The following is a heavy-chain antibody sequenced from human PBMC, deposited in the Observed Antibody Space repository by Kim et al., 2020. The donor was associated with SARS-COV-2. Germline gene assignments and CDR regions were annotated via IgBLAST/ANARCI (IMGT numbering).Heavy chain of an antibody. CDR2: INPYSGDT. CDR1: GYTFTDYY. D-gene: IGHD3-3*01. J-gene: IGHJ5*02. CDR3: ARSAHFWSGHFLDL. V-gene: IGHV1-2*02. Sequence: ASVKVSCKASGYTFTDYYIHWVRQAPGQGLEWIGWINPYSGDTNYAQKFQGRVTMTRDTSISTPYVELSNLRSDDTAVYYCARSAHFWSGHFLDLWGQGTLITVS.